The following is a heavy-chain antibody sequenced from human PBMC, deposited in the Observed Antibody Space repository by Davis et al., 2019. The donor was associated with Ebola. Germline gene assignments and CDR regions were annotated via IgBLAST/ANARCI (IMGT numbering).Heavy chain of an antibody. V-gene: IGHV4-59*01. CDR1: GGSISSYY. CDR2: IYYSGST. J-gene: IGHJ3*02. Sequence: MPGGSLRLSCTVSGGSISSYYWTWIRQPPGKGLEWIGYIYYSGSTNYNPSLKSRVTISVDTSKNQFSLKLSSVTAADTAVYYCARGYYYDSSGYYYDDAFDIWGQGTMVTVSS. D-gene: IGHD3-22*01. CDR3: ARGYYYDSSGYYYDDAFDI.